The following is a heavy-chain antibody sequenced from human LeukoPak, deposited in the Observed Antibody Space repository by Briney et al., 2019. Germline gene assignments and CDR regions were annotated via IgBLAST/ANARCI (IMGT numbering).Heavy chain of an antibody. Sequence: TGGSLRLSCAASGFSFDVHAMTWVRQAPGKGPEWVATNGGPAETFYADSVRGRFTISRDNSRYTLYLQMNRLRAEDSALYYCAKDWTSHNGVYDCLDFWGQGTQVTVSS. CDR1: GFSFDVHA. V-gene: IGHV3-23*01. CDR2: NGGPAET. J-gene: IGHJ4*02. CDR3: AKDWTSHNGVYDCLDF. D-gene: IGHD3-16*01.